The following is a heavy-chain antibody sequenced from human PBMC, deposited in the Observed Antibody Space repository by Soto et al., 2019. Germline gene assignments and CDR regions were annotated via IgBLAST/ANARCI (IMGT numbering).Heavy chain of an antibody. Sequence: ASVKVSCKASGYTFTNYAMHWVRQAPGQRLEWMGWINAGNGYTKYSQKFQGRVTITRDTSANTAYMELNSLRSEDTAVYYCATWTWLVPFAYWGQGTLVTVSS. CDR2: INAGNGYT. CDR1: GYTFTNYA. CDR3: ATWTWLVPFAY. J-gene: IGHJ4*02. V-gene: IGHV1-3*01. D-gene: IGHD6-19*01.